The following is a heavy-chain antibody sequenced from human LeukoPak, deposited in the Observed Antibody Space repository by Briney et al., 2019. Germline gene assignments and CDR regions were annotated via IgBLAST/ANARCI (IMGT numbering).Heavy chain of an antibody. CDR3: ARDRTGVDY. J-gene: IGHJ4*02. CDR2: IKSDGSEK. CDR1: GFSFGGYW. Sequence: GGSLKLSCAASGFSFGGYWLSWVRQAPGKGLECVASIKSDGSEKYYADSVKGRFTISRDNAKNSLYLQMNSLRAEDTAVYYCARDRTGVDYWGQGTLVTVSS. D-gene: IGHD7-27*01. V-gene: IGHV3-7*05.